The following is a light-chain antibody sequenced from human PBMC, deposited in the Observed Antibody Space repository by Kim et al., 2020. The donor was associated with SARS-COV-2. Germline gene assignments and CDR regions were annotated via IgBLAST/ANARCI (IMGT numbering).Light chain of an antibody. CDR2: AAS. Sequence: ASVGDTVIITCRASQSLSTYLNWYQQKPGKAPKLLIYAASSLQSGVPLRFSGSGSGTDFTLTISSLQPEDFATYYCQQTYSSPSSTFGQGTKLEIK. CDR3: QQTYSSPSST. J-gene: IGKJ2*01. CDR1: QSLSTY. V-gene: IGKV1-39*01.